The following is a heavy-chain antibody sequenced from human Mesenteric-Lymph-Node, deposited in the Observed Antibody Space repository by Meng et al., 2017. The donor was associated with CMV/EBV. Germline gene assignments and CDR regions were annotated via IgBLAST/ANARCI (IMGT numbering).Heavy chain of an antibody. V-gene: IGHV4-39*07. CDR3: ARSIVVVPAASYYYYGMDV. CDR2: IYYSGST. CDR1: GGSISSYY. D-gene: IGHD2-2*01. J-gene: IGHJ6*02. Sequence: GSLRLSCSVSGGSISSYYWGWIRQPPGKGLEWIGSIYYSGSTYYNPSLKSRVTISVDTSKNQFSLKLSSVTAADTAVYYCARSIVVVPAASYYYYGMDVWGQGTTVTVSS.